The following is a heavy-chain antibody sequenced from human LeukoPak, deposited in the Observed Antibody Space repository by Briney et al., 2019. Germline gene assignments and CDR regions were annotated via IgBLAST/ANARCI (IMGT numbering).Heavy chain of an antibody. Sequence: SETLSLTCTVSGGSIISGDDYWPWIRQPPGKGLEWIGYVYYSGSTHHNPSLKSRVTISVDTSKNQFSLRLSSVTAADTAVYYCARDPIAAAEPIDYWGQGTLVTVSS. CDR3: ARDPIAAAEPIDY. CDR2: VYYSGST. D-gene: IGHD6-13*01. CDR1: GGSIISGDDY. J-gene: IGHJ4*02. V-gene: IGHV4-30-4*01.